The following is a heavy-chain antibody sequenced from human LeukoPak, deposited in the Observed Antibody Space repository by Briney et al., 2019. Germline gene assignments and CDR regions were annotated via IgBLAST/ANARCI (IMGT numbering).Heavy chain of an antibody. CDR3: ARGVRGVILPYWYFDL. CDR2: IYYSGST. Sequence: PSQTLSLTCTVSGGSISSGDYYWSWIRQPPGKGLEWIGYIYYSGSTYYNPSLKSRVTISVDTSKNQFSLKLSSVTAADTAVYYCARGVRGVILPYWYFDLWGRGTLVTVSS. CDR1: GGSISSGDYY. V-gene: IGHV4-30-4*01. D-gene: IGHD3-10*01. J-gene: IGHJ2*01.